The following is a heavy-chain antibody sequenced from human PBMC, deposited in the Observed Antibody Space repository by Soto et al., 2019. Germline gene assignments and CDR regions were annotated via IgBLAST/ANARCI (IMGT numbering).Heavy chain of an antibody. J-gene: IGHJ4*02. CDR3: ARGGDIVVVVAATDY. V-gene: IGHV3-48*03. Sequence: QAGGSLRLSCAASGFTFSSYEMNWVRQAPGKGLEWVSYISSSGSTIYYADSVKGRFTISRDNAKNSLYLQMNGLRAEDTAVYYCARGGDIVVVVAATDYWGQGTLVTVSS. CDR1: GFTFSSYE. D-gene: IGHD2-15*01. CDR2: ISSSGSTI.